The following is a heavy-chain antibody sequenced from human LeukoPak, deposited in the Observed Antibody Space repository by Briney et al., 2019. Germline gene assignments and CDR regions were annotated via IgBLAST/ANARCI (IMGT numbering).Heavy chain of an antibody. CDR1: GFTFSSYA. CDR3: ARDSTYYYASGSSGPHYFDN. J-gene: IGHJ4*02. V-gene: IGHV3-30*01. D-gene: IGHD3-10*01. Sequence: GGSLRLSCAASGFTFSSYAMHRVRQAPGKGLEWVSIISSGGSYEYYADSVKGRFTISRDNSKNTLYLQLNSLRAEDTAVYYCARDSTYYYASGSSGPHYFDNWGQGTLVTVSS. CDR2: ISSGGSYE.